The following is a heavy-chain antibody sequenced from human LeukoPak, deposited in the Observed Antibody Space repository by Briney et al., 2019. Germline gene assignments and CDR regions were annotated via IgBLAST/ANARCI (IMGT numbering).Heavy chain of an antibody. CDR2: IRYDGSNK. D-gene: IGHD3-22*01. CDR1: GFTFSSYG. J-gene: IGHJ3*02. Sequence: GGSLRLSCAASGFTFSSYGMHWVRQAPGKWLEWVAFIRYDGSNKYYADSVKGRFTISRDNSKNTLYLQMNSLRAEDTAVYYCAKSDDYYDSPGAFDIWGQGRMVTVSS. V-gene: IGHV3-30*02. CDR3: AKSDDYYDSPGAFDI.